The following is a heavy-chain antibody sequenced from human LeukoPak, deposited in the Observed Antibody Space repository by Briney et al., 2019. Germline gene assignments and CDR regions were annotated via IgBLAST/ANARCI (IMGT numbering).Heavy chain of an antibody. D-gene: IGHD3-22*01. Sequence: SETLSLTCAVYGGSFSGYYWSWIRQPPGKGLEWIGEINHSGSTNYNPSLKSRVTISVDTSKNQFSLKLSSVTAADTAVYYYARRSGYYFSNYYFDYWGQGTLVTVSS. J-gene: IGHJ4*02. V-gene: IGHV4-34*01. CDR2: INHSGST. CDR1: GGSFSGYY. CDR3: ARRSGYYFSNYYFDY.